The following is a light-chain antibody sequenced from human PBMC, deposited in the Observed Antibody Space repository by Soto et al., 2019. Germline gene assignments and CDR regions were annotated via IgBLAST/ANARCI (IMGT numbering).Light chain of an antibody. CDR1: XXXXGAGYD. CDR2: GNS. Sequence: QSVLTQPPSVSGAPGQRVTISCTGSXXXXGAGYDVHGYQQLPGTAPKLLIYGNSNRPSGVPDRFSGSKSGTSASLAITGLQAEDEADYYCQSYDSSLSGYVFGTGTKLTVL. CDR3: QSYDSSLSGYV. J-gene: IGLJ1*01. V-gene: IGLV1-40*01.